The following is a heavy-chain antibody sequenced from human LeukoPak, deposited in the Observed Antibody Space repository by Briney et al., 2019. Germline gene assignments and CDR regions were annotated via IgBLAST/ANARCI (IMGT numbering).Heavy chain of an antibody. D-gene: IGHD2-8*01. CDR3: ARDRMVYAI. Sequence: GGSLRLSCAVSGLTFSNYAMSWVRQAPGKGLEWVSAISDSGGRTYYADSVKSRFTISRDNSKNTLYLQMNNLRAEDTAVYYCARDRMVYAIWGQGTLVTVSS. J-gene: IGHJ4*02. CDR1: GLTFSNYA. V-gene: IGHV3-23*01. CDR2: ISDSGGRT.